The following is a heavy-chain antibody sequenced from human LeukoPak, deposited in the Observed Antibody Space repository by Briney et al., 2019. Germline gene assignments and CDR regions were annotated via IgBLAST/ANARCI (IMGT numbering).Heavy chain of an antibody. D-gene: IGHD3-22*01. CDR2: INSDGSST. CDR3: ARYRSGYYFDY. J-gene: IGHJ4*02. V-gene: IGHV3-74*01. Sequence: GGSLRLSCAASGFTFSSYWMHWVRQAPGKGLVWVSHINSDGSSTSYADSVKGRSTISRDNAKNTLYLQMNSLRAEDTAVYYCARYRSGYYFDYWGQGTLVTVSS. CDR1: GFTFSSYW.